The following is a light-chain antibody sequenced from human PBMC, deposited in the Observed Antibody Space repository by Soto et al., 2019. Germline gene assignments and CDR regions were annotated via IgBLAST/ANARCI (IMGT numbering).Light chain of an antibody. Sequence: QSALTQPPSASGSPGQSVTISCTGTKNDIGVYDFVSWYQHHPGKAPRLIIYEVVQRPSGVPDRFSGSKSGNTASLTVSGLQAADEADYFCKSYAGSNTYVFGIGTTLTVL. CDR2: EVV. CDR3: KSYAGSNTYV. J-gene: IGLJ1*01. CDR1: KNDIGVYDF. V-gene: IGLV2-8*01.